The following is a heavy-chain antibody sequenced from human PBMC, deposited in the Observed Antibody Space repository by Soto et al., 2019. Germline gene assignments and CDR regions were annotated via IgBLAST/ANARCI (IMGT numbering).Heavy chain of an antibody. Sequence: GESLKISCKTSGYSFTHYWIGWVRQMPGKGLEWMGIIFPGDSDTKYSPSFQGQVTISADKAINTAYLQWSSLKASETATYYCARPTPPSWGQGTLVTVSS. CDR3: ARPTPPS. V-gene: IGHV5-51*01. J-gene: IGHJ5*02. CDR1: GYSFTHYW. D-gene: IGHD2-15*01. CDR2: IFPGDSDT.